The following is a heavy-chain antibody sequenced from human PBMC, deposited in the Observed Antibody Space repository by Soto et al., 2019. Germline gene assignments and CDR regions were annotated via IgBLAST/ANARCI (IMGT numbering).Heavy chain of an antibody. CDR3: ARVYCGGDCYCRWFDP. Sequence: ASVKVSCKASGYTFTSYGISWVRQAPGQGLEWMGWISAYNGNTNYAQKLQGRVTMTTDTSTSTAYMELRSLRSDDTAVYYCARVYCGGDCYCRWFDPGGRGTLVTFPS. CDR1: GYTFTSYG. CDR2: ISAYNGNT. J-gene: IGHJ5*02. V-gene: IGHV1-18*01. D-gene: IGHD2-21*01.